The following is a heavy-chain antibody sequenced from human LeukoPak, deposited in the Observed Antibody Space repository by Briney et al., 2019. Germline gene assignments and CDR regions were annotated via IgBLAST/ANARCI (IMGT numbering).Heavy chain of an antibody. Sequence: KASGTLSLTCAVSGGSIGSSNWWSWVRQPPGKGLEWIGEIYHSGSTNYNPSLKSRVTISVDKSKNQFSLKLSSVTAADTAVYYCAREVPVVRGVLDYWGQGTLVTVSS. V-gene: IGHV4-4*02. CDR3: AREVPVVRGVLDY. J-gene: IGHJ4*02. D-gene: IGHD3-10*01. CDR1: GGSIGSSNW. CDR2: IYHSGST.